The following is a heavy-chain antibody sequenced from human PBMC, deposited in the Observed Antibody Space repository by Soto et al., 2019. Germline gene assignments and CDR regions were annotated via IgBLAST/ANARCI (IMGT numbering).Heavy chain of an antibody. CDR1: GGTFSSYS. J-gene: IGHJ6*02. CDR2: VIPIFGTA. Sequence: QVQRVQSGAEGKKPGASVKVSCKASGGTFSSYSISWVRQAPGQGLEWLGGVIPIFGTANYAQKFQGRVTITADESTSTAYMELSSLRSEDTVVYYCASRRISHDSGGNSAFYYYGMDVWGQGTTVTVSS. D-gene: IGHD4-17*01. V-gene: IGHV1-69*01. CDR3: ASRRISHDSGGNSAFYYYGMDV.